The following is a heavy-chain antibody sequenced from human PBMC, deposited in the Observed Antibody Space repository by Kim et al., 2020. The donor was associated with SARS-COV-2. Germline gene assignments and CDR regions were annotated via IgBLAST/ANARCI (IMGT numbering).Heavy chain of an antibody. Sequence: ADPVKGRFPISRDNAKKALYLQMNSLRAEDTAVYDCARVSSGSSSWYWFDAWGQGTLVTVSS. V-gene: IGHV3-11*05. J-gene: IGHJ5*02. CDR3: ARVSSGSSSWYWFDA. D-gene: IGHD6-13*01.